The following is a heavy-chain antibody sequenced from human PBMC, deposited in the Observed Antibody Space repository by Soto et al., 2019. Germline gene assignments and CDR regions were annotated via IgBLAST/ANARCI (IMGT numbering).Heavy chain of an antibody. CDR3: ARDQTPSYSSGYDP. V-gene: IGHV1-2*04. CDR1: GYTFTGYY. J-gene: IGHJ5*02. Sequence: ASVKVSCKGSGYTFTGYYVHWVRQAPGQGLEWMGWINPNSGGTNYAQKFQGWVTMTRDTSISTAYMELSRLRSDDTAVYYCARDQTPSYSSGYDPWGQGTLVTVSS. D-gene: IGHD6-19*01. CDR2: INPNSGGT.